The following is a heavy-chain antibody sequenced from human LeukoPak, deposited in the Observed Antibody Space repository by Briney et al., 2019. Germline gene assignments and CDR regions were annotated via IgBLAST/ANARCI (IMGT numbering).Heavy chain of an antibody. CDR2: ISWDGGST. J-gene: IGHJ3*02. D-gene: IGHD2-15*01. CDR3: AKDKWSNAFDI. CDR1: GFTFDDYT. Sequence: GGSLRLSCAASGFTFDDYTMHWVRQAPGKGLEWVSLISWDGGSTYYADSVKGRFTISRDNSKNSLFLQMNSLRTEDTALYYCAKDKWSNAFDIWGQGTMVTVSS. V-gene: IGHV3-43*01.